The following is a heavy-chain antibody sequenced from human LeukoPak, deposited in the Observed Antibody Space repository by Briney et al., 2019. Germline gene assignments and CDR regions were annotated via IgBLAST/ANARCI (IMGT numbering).Heavy chain of an antibody. Sequence: ASVKVSCKASGYAFTRHYMHWVRQAPGQGLEWMGLINPSGSSTIYAQKFQGRVTMTRDMSTSTDYMELSSLRSEDTAVYYCAKDNSVGDYAWWFDPWGQGTLVTVSS. CDR2: INPSGSST. CDR1: GYAFTRHY. CDR3: AKDNSVGDYAWWFDP. V-gene: IGHV1-46*01. J-gene: IGHJ5*02. D-gene: IGHD1-26*01.